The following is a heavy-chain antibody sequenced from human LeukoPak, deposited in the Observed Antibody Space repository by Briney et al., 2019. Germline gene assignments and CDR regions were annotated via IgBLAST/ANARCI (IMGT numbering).Heavy chain of an antibody. Sequence: SETLSLTCSVSGGSISRYYWSWIRQAAGKGLEWIGRMYISGSTNHNPSLKSRVTMSVDTSKNQFSLKVSSVTAADTAIYCCARETQDYCYMDVWGKGTTVTVSS. V-gene: IGHV4-4*07. CDR2: MYISGST. CDR3: ARETQDYCYMDV. J-gene: IGHJ6*03. CDR1: GGSISRYY.